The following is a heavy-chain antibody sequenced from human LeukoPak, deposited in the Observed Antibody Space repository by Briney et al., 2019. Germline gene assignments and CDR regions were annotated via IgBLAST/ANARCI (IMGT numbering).Heavy chain of an antibody. J-gene: IGHJ4*02. CDR3: ARASESGWREFDY. V-gene: IGHV1-18*01. CDR2: ISAYNGNT. D-gene: IGHD6-19*01. Sequence: ASVKVSCKASGYTFTTYSINWVRQAPGQGLEWMGWISAYNGNTNYAQKFQGRVTMTTDTSTSTAYMELRSLRSDDTAVYYCARASESGWREFDYWGQGTLVTVSS. CDR1: GYTFTTYS.